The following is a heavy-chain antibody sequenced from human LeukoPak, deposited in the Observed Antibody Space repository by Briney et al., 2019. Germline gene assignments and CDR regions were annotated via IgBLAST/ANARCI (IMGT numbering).Heavy chain of an antibody. V-gene: IGHV4-34*01. CDR3: ARGRYYYDSSGYYPGYYMDV. CDR1: GGSFSDYY. J-gene: IGHJ6*03. CDR2: INHSGST. Sequence: SETLSLTSAVYGGSFSDYYWSWIRQPPGKGLEWIGEINHSGSTNYNPSLKSRVTISVDTSKNQFSLKLSSVTAADTAVYYCARGRYYYDSSGYYPGYYMDVWGKATTVTVSS. D-gene: IGHD3-22*01.